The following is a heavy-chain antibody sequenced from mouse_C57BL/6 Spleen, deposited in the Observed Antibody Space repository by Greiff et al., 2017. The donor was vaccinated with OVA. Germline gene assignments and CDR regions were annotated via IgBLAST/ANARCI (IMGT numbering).Heavy chain of an antibody. V-gene: IGHV1-54*01. J-gene: IGHJ2*01. D-gene: IGHD1-1*02. Sequence: QVQLKQSGAELVRPGTSVKVSCKASGYAFTNYLIEWVKQRPGQGLAWIGVISPGSGGINYNEKFTGKATLTADNSSSTAYMQLSSLTSENAAVYCCARRGGNNGYWGQGTTLTVSS. CDR2: ISPGSGGI. CDR3: ARRGGNNGY. CDR1: GYAFTNYL.